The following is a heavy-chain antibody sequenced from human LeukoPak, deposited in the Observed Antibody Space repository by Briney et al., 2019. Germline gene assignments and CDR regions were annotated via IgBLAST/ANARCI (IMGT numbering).Heavy chain of an antibody. CDR3: VRDFLGESGAGGP. V-gene: IGHV3-21*01. D-gene: IGHD3-10*01. CDR1: GFIFSSYS. J-gene: IGHJ5*02. Sequence: GGCLRLSCAASGFIFSSYSMNWVRQAPGKGLEWVSSINPAGTSTFHADSVKGRFTISRDNTENSLYMQMDSLRDEDTAVYYCVRDFLGESGAGGPRGQGTLVTVSS. CDR2: INPAGTST.